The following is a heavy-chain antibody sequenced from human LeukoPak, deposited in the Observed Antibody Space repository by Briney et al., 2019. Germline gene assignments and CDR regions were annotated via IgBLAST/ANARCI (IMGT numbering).Heavy chain of an antibody. Sequence: SETLSLTRAVSGVSISSSVWWIWVRQPPGQGLEWIGEIHRDGRTRYNPSLKSRVTMSMDYSKNQFSLSVTSVTAADTAIYYCGKTDIYFNPIDYWGPGSLVTVSS. CDR1: GVSISSSVW. CDR2: IHRDGRT. CDR3: GKTDIYFNPIDY. D-gene: IGHD3-9*01. J-gene: IGHJ4*02. V-gene: IGHV4-4*02.